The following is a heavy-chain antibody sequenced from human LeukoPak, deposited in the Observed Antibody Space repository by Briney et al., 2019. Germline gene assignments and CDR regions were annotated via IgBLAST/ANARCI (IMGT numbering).Heavy chain of an antibody. CDR2: ISYDGSYA. CDR1: GFTFSNYG. J-gene: IGHJ5*02. CDR3: ARLQGDIPRGAFDP. V-gene: IGHV3-30*04. Sequence: GGSLRLSCVASGFTFSNYGMHWVRQAPGKGPEWVAFISYDGSYAYYLDSVKGRFTISRDNSKNTIYLQMNSLRSDDTAVFYCARLQGDIPRGAFDPWGQGTLVTVSS. D-gene: IGHD2-21*02.